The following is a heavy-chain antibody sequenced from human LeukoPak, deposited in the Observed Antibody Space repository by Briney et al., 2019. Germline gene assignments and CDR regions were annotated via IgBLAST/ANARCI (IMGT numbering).Heavy chain of an antibody. J-gene: IGHJ6*02. D-gene: IGHD6-13*01. V-gene: IGHV1-2*02. CDR2: INPNSGGT. Sequence: ASVKVSCKASGYTFTGYYMHWMRQAPGQGLEWMGWINPNSGGTNYAQKFQGRVTMTRDTSISTAYMELSRLRSDDTAVYYCARVGIAAAGLYYYYGMDVWGQGTTVTVSS. CDR1: GYTFTGYY. CDR3: ARVGIAAAGLYYYYGMDV.